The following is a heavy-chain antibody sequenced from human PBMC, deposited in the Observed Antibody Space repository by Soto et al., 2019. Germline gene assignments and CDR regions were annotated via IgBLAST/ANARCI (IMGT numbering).Heavy chain of an antibody. Sequence: QVQLVQSGAEVKKPGSSVKVSCKASGGSFSNYALNWVRQAPGQGLEWMGRIVPFVGITKYAQKFQGRVTITADNSTSTAYMELSSLRSEDTAAYYCAREMGDTNDYWGQGTLVTVSS. CDR1: GGSFSNYA. D-gene: IGHD1-26*01. CDR2: IVPFVGIT. J-gene: IGHJ4*02. V-gene: IGHV1-69*04. CDR3: AREMGDTNDY.